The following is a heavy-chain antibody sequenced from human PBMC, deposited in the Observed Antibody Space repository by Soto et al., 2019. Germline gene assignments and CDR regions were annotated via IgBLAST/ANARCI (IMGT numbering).Heavy chain of an antibody. V-gene: IGHV3-11*01. D-gene: IGHD3-3*01. CDR3: ASHYDMWSGYLSPVDY. CDR1: GYTFSDYY. Sequence: QVQLVESGGDLVMRGGSLRLSCAASGYTFSDYYMSWFRQAPGKGREWISYIDTSSTKIYYADSVKGRFTISRDNAKNALYLEMNSLRDEDTAVYYCASHYDMWSGYLSPVDYWSQGALFTVSS. J-gene: IGHJ4*02. CDR2: IDTSSTKI.